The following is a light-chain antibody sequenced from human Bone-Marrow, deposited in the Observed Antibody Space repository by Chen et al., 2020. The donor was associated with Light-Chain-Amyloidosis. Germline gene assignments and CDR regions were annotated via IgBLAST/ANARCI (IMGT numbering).Light chain of an antibody. CDR3: QSADSSGTYEVI. Sequence: SYELTQPPSVSVSPGQTSTITCSGDDLPTKYAYWYRQKPGQAPVLVIHIDTERPTGISERFSYSSSATTATLTISGVQAEDEADYHCQSADSSGTYEVIFGGGTKLTVL. CDR2: IDT. J-gene: IGLJ2*01. CDR1: DLPTKY. V-gene: IGLV3-25*03.